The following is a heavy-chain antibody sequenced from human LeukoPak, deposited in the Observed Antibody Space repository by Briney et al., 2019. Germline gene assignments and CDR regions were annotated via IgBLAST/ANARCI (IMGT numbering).Heavy chain of an antibody. Sequence: GGSLRLTCAASGFTFSSYEMNWVRQAPGKGLEWVSHISSSGITIYYADSVKGRFTISRDNAKNSLYLQMNSLRAEDTAVYYCASPLGGSVGSWGQGALVTVSS. CDR2: ISSSGITI. J-gene: IGHJ5*02. V-gene: IGHV3-48*03. D-gene: IGHD1-26*01. CDR3: ASPLGGSVGS. CDR1: GFTFSSYE.